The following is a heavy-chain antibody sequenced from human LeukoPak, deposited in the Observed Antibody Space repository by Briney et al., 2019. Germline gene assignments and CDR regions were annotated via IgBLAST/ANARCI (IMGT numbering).Heavy chain of an antibody. D-gene: IGHD1-26*01. V-gene: IGHV4-4*09. J-gene: IGHJ5*02. CDR1: GGSFSSYY. CDR2: IYTSGST. Sequence: PSETLSLTCAVSGGSFSSYYWSWIRQPPGKGLEWIGYIYTSGSTNYNPSLKSRGTISVDTSKNQFSLKLSSVTGADTAVYYCARRRNDGWENWFDPWGQGTLVTVSS. CDR3: ARRRNDGWENWFDP.